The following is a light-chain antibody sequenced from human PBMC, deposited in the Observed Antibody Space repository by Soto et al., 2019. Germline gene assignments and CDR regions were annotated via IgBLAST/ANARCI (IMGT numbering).Light chain of an antibody. CDR1: QGINSNY. CDR3: QQRSNGPPT. J-gene: IGKJ1*01. V-gene: IGKV3D-20*02. CDR2: DAS. Sequence: EAVLTQSPDTLSLSPGERATLSCRASQGINSNYLAWYQQKPGQAPRLLMYDASNRATGVPARFSGSGSGTDFTLTISSLEPEDFAVYYCQQRSNGPPTFGQGTKVDIK.